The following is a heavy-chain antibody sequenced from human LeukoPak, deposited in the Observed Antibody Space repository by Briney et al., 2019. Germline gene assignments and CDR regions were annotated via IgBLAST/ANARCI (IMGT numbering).Heavy chain of an antibody. CDR1: GYTFTSYY. CDR2: INPSGGST. D-gene: IGHD3-10*01. Sequence: ASVKASCKASGYTFTSYYMHWVRQAPGQGLEWMGIINPSGGSTSYAQKFQGRVTMTRDTSTSTVYMELSSLRSEDTAVYYCARGRVLLWFGEVYYYYGMDVWGKGTTVTVSS. V-gene: IGHV1-46*01. CDR3: ARGRVLLWFGEVYYYYGMDV. J-gene: IGHJ6*04.